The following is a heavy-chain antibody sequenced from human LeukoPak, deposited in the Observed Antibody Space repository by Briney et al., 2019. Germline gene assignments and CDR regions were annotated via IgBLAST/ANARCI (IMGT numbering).Heavy chain of an antibody. CDR3: AKDFTIFRVVPQGAAY. D-gene: IGHD3-3*01. J-gene: IGHJ4*02. CDR2: ISGSGGST. Sequence: GGSLRLSCAASGFTFSSYAMSWVRQAPGKGLEWVSAISGSGGSTYYADSVKGRFTISRGNSKNTLYLQMNSLRAEDTAVYYCAKDFTIFRVVPQGAAYWGQGTLVTVSS. V-gene: IGHV3-23*01. CDR1: GFTFSSYA.